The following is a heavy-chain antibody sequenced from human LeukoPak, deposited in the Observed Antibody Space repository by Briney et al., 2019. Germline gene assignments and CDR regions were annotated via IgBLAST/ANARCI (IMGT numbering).Heavy chain of an antibody. D-gene: IGHD5-12*01. V-gene: IGHV3-23*01. CDR2: ISGSGNPT. Sequence: PGGSLRLSCAASGFTFTNYAMSWVRQAPGKGLEWVSFISGSGNPTYYADSVKGRFTISRDNSKNTLYLQMNSLRAEDTAVYYCAKGASMATYYFDYWGQGTLVTVSS. J-gene: IGHJ4*02. CDR3: AKGASMATYYFDY. CDR1: GFTFTNYA.